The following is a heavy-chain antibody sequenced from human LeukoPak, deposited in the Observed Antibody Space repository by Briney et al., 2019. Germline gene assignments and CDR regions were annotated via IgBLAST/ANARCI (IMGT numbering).Heavy chain of an antibody. J-gene: IGHJ4*02. D-gene: IGHD4-17*01. CDR3: AKVRDYGDFNGHFDY. CDR1: GFTFSSYA. V-gene: IGHV3-30*02. CDR2: IRYDGSNK. Sequence: PGGSLRLSCAASGFTFSSYAMSWVRQAPGKGLEWVAFIRYDGSNKYYADSVKGRFTISRDNSKNTLYLQMNSLRAEDTAVYYCAKVRDYGDFNGHFDYWGQGTLVTVSS.